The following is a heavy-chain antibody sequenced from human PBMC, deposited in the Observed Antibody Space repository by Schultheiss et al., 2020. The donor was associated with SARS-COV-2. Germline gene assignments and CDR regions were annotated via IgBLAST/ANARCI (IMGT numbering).Heavy chain of an antibody. V-gene: IGHV4-34*01. Sequence: SQTLSLTCTVSGGSISSYYWSWIRQPPGKGLEWIGEINHSGSTNYNPSLKSRVTISVDTYKNRFSLKLDSVTAADTAVYYCARHDRLVVITAIDYWGPGTLVTVSS. CDR3: ARHDRLVVITAIDY. D-gene: IGHD2-21*02. J-gene: IGHJ4*02. CDR2: INHSGST. CDR1: GGSISSYY.